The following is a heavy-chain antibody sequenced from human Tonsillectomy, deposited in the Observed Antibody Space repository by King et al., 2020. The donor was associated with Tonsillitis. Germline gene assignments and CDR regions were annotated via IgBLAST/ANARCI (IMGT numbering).Heavy chain of an antibody. D-gene: IGHD1-26*01. CDR2: IGPSGSTT. CDR1: GFSFSGYE. V-gene: IGHV3-48*03. Sequence: VQLVESGGGLVQPGGSLRLSCAASGFSFSGYEMNWVRQAPGKGLEWVSYIGPSGSTTYYADSVKGRFTISRDNAKNSLYLQTNSLRAEDTAVYYCTAGGSADYWGQGTLVTVSS. J-gene: IGHJ4*02. CDR3: TAGGSADY.